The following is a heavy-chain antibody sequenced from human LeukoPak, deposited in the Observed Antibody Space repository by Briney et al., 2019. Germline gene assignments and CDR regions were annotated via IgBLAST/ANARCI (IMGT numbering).Heavy chain of an antibody. J-gene: IGHJ4*02. D-gene: IGHD3-10*01. CDR3: ARGFGSGSYHNY. Sequence: SETLSLTCGVSGDSISSGNYWNWVRQPPGKGLEWIGDIYQSGITNYNPSLKSRVTMSVDKSKNEFSLKLDSVTAADTAVYYCARGFGSGSYHNYWGQGTLVTVSS. CDR2: IYQSGIT. V-gene: IGHV4-4*02. CDR1: GDSISSGNY.